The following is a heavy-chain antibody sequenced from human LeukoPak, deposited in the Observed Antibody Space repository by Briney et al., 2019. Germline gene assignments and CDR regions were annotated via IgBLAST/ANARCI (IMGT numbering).Heavy chain of an antibody. CDR1: GFSVSRNY. D-gene: IGHD3-10*01. CDR2: IYSGGRT. J-gene: IGHJ4*02. CDR3: TRDVIRGTNLGY. Sequence: GGSLRLSCAASGFSVSRNYMTWVRQAPGKGLEWVSVIYSGGRTDYADSVKGRFTISRDSSKNMLYLQMNSLRAEDTAVYYCTRDVIRGTNLGYWGQGTLVTVSS. V-gene: IGHV3-66*02.